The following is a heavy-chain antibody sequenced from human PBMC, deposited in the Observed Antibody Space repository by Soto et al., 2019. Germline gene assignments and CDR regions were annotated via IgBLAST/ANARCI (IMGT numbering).Heavy chain of an antibody. V-gene: IGHV4-39*01. D-gene: IGHD2-8*02. CDR3: ASYILVSGSKWFDS. CDR1: GGSISSSNYR. J-gene: IGHJ5*01. CDR2: IYYSGST. Sequence: SETLSLTCTISGGSISSSNYRWGWVRQPPGKGMEWIGNIYYSGSTYYNPSLKTRVTISLNTSKNQFSLKLNSVTAVDTAVYYCASYILVSGSKWFDSWGQGIQVTVS.